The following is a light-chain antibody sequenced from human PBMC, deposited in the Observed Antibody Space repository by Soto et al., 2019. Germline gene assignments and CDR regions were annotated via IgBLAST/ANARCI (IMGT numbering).Light chain of an antibody. CDR1: SSNIGSNY. Sequence: QSVLTQPPSASGTPGQRITISCSGSSSNIGSNYVYWYRQLPGTAPKLLIYTNNQRPSGVPDRFSGSKSGTSASLAISGLRSEDEADYYCATWDDSLSGAVFGGGTKLTVL. V-gene: IGLV1-47*01. J-gene: IGLJ2*01. CDR3: ATWDDSLSGAV. CDR2: TNN.